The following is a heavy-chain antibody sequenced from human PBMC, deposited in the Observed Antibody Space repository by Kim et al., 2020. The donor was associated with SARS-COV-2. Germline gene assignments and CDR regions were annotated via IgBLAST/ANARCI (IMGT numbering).Heavy chain of an antibody. V-gene: IGHV3-74*01. Sequence: GGSLRLSCAASGFTFSTYWMHWVRQAPGKGPVWVSRIKYDGSTTIYADSVKGRFTISRDNAKNTLYLQMNSLRAEDTAVYYCVRDLDWLLDDYWGLGTLVTVSS. CDR2: IKYDGSTT. CDR3: VRDLDWLLDDY. J-gene: IGHJ4*02. D-gene: IGHD3-3*01. CDR1: GFTFSTYW.